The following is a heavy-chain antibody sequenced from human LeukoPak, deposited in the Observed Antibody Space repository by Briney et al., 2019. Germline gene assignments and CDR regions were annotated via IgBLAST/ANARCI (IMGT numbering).Heavy chain of an antibody. CDR3: ARGYQLLWGGWFDP. Sequence: SETLSLTCAVYGGSFSGYYWSWIRRPPGKGLEWIGEINHSEGTNYNPSLKSRVTISVDTSKNQFSLKLSSVIAADTAVYYCARGYQLLWGGWFDPWGQGTLVTVSS. D-gene: IGHD2-2*01. J-gene: IGHJ5*02. CDR2: INHSEGT. V-gene: IGHV4-34*01. CDR1: GGSFSGYY.